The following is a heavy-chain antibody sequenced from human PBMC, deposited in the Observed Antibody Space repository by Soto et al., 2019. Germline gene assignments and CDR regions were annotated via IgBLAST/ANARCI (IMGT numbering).Heavy chain of an antibody. CDR2: IYYSGST. J-gene: IGHJ6*02. V-gene: IGHV4-59*01. D-gene: IGHD2-15*01. Sequence: PSETLSLTCTVSGGSISSYYWSWIRQPPGKGLEWIGYIYYSGSTNYNPSLKSRVTISVDTSKNQLSLKLSSVTAADTAVYYCARDMGYCSGGSCYSSYYYGMDVWGQGTTVTVSS. CDR1: GGSISSYY. CDR3: ARDMGYCSGGSCYSSYYYGMDV.